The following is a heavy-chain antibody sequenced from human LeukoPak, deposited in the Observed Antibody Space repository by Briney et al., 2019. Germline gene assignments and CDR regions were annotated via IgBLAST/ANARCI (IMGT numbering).Heavy chain of an antibody. CDR2: INHSGST. D-gene: IGHD3-10*01. V-gene: IGHV4-34*01. CDR1: GGSFSGYY. Sequence: SETLSLTCAVYGGSFSGYYWSWIRQPPGKGLEWIGEINHSGSTNYNPSLKSRVTISVDTSKNQFSLKLSSVTAADTAVYYCARVLTMVRGVVGQYYFDYWGQGTLVTASS. CDR3: ARVLTMVRGVVGQYYFDY. J-gene: IGHJ4*02.